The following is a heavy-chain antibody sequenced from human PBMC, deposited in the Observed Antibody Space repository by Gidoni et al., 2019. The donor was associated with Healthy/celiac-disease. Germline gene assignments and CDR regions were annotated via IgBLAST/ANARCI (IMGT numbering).Heavy chain of an antibody. D-gene: IGHD3-10*01. CDR1: GFTFSSCA. V-gene: IGHV3-30-3*01. CDR3: ARARSITMVRGVILDAFDI. CDR2: ISYDGSNK. J-gene: IGHJ3*02. Sequence: QVQLVESGGGVVQPGRSLRLSCAASGFTFSSCAMNWVRQAPGKGLEWVAVISYDGSNKYYADSVKGRFTISRDNSKNTLYLQMNSLRAEDTAVYYCARARSITMVRGVILDAFDIWGQGTMVTVSS.